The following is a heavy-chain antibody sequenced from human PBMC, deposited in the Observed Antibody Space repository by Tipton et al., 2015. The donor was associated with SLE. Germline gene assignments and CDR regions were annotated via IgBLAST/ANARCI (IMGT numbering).Heavy chain of an antibody. Sequence: TLSLTCAVSGGSIISSSWWSWVRQPPGKGLEWIGEINHSGSTNYNPSLKSRVTISVDTSKNQFSLKLSSVTAADTAVYYCARAPGLERSYYYYYYMDVWDKGTTVTVSS. D-gene: IGHD1-1*01. J-gene: IGHJ6*03. CDR1: GGSIISSSW. CDR2: INHSGST. CDR3: ARAPGLERSYYYYYYMDV. V-gene: IGHV4-4*02.